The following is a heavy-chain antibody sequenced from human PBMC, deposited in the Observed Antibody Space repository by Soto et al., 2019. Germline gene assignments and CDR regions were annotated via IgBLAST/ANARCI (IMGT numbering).Heavy chain of an antibody. CDR2: IIPMTGTP. D-gene: IGHD3-16*01. CDR1: GGIFSSFS. CDR3: ARGPLYPGATGWLDP. V-gene: IGHV1-69*01. J-gene: IGHJ5*02. Sequence: QVQLVQSGAEVKTPGSSVEVSCKASGGIFSSFSITWVRQVPGHGLEWMGGIIPMTGTPNYAEKFQGRLKPTADASPRTAYLVMSSLTSEDTAVDFCARGPLYPGATGWLDPGGQGTVVIVSS.